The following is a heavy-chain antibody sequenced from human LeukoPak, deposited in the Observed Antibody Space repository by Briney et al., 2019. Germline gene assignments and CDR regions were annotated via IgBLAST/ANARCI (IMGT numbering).Heavy chain of an antibody. CDR3: VKVSSTVGATCFDY. Sequence: GASLSLSCSVSGSSFSSYAMRWVRQAPGKGLEYLSCITNNGSTTYHADSVKGRFTISRDNSKNTLYFQMSSLRAEDTAVYYCVKVSSTVGATCFDYWGQGTLVTVSS. CDR2: ITNNGSTT. V-gene: IGHV3-64D*06. CDR1: GSSFSSYA. J-gene: IGHJ4*02. D-gene: IGHD1-26*01.